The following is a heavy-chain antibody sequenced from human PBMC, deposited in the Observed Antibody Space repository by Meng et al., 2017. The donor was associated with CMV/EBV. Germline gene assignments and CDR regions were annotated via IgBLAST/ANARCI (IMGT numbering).Heavy chain of an antibody. CDR3: ARDLVAWYDFWSGYYLNWFDP. CDR2: IIPILGIA. V-gene: IGHV1-69*10. Sequence: SVKVSCKASGGTFSSYAISWVRQAPGQGLEWMGGIIPILGIANYAQKFQGRVTMTTDTSTSTAYMELRSLRSDDTAVYYCARDLVAWYDFWSGYYLNWFDPWGQGTLVTVSS. CDR1: GGTFSSYA. J-gene: IGHJ5*02. D-gene: IGHD3-3*01.